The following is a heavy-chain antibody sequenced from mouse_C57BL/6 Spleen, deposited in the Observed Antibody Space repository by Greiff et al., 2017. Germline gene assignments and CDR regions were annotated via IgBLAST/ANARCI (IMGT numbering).Heavy chain of an antibody. CDR1: GYTFTSYG. Sequence: VHLVESGAELARPGASVKLSCKASGYTFTSYGISWVKQRTGQGLEWIGEIYPRSGNTYYNEKFKGKATLTADKSSSTAYMELRSLTSADSAVYFCARSYSNYVDWYFDVWGTGTTVTVSS. CDR3: ARSYSNYVDWYFDV. D-gene: IGHD2-5*01. CDR2: IYPRSGNT. J-gene: IGHJ1*03. V-gene: IGHV1-81*01.